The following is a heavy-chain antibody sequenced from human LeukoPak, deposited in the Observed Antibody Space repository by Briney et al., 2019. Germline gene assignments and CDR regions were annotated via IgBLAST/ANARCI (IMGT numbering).Heavy chain of an antibody. Sequence: GGSLRLSCAASGSTFSSYGMHWVRQAPGKGLEWVAFIRYDGSNKYYADSVKGRFTISRDNSKNTLYLQMNSLRAEDTAVYYCAKGYGSGSYYNWLDYWGQGTLVTVSS. J-gene: IGHJ4*02. D-gene: IGHD3-10*01. CDR3: AKGYGSGSYYNWLDY. V-gene: IGHV3-30*02. CDR1: GSTFSSYG. CDR2: IRYDGSNK.